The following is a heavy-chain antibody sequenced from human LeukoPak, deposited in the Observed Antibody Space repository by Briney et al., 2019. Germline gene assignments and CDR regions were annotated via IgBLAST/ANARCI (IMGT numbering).Heavy chain of an antibody. CDR3: AKSTQLRGGIATDFDS. Sequence: GGSLRLSCAASGFTFINYAMTWVRQAPGKGLEWVSAISGSGGSTYYADSVKGRLTISRDNSKNTLYLQMNSLRAEDTAVYYCAKSTQLRGGIATDFDSWGQGTLVTVSS. J-gene: IGHJ4*02. V-gene: IGHV3-23*01. CDR2: ISGSGGST. CDR1: GFTFINYA. D-gene: IGHD3-16*02.